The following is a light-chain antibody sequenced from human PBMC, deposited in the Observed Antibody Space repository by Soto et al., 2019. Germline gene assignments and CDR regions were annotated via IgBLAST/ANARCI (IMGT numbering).Light chain of an antibody. CDR1: QSLLYSSNNKNY. CDR3: KQYYSIPPT. J-gene: IGKJ4*01. V-gene: IGKV4-1*01. Sequence: DFVMTQSPDSLAVSLGERATINCKSSQSLLYSSNNKNYLTWYQHKPGQPPKLLIYWAYTRKSGVHDRFSGSGSGTDFTLTIRSLQAEDVAVYYCKQYYSIPPTFGGGTKVDIK. CDR2: WAY.